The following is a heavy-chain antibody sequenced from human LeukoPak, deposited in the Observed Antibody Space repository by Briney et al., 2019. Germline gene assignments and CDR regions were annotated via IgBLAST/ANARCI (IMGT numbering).Heavy chain of an antibody. V-gene: IGHV1-69*02. CDR1: GGTFSSYT. Sequence: SVKVSCKASGGTFSSYTISWVRQAPGQGLEWMGRIIPILGIANYAQKFQGRVTITADKSTSTAYMELSSLRSEDTAVYYCSRSRNYDILTGYSYYFDYWGQGTLVTVSS. J-gene: IGHJ4*02. D-gene: IGHD3-9*01. CDR3: SRSRNYDILTGYSYYFDY. CDR2: IIPILGIA.